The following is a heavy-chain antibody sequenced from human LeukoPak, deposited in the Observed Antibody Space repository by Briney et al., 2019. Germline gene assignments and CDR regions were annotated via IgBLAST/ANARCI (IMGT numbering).Heavy chain of an antibody. CDR3: ARDPLDISRWPNAFDI. J-gene: IGHJ3*02. CDR1: SGSLSRYY. V-gene: IGHV4-59*01. Sequence: PSETLSLTCTVSSGSLSRYYWSWIRQPPGKGLDWIGYIYYTGSTYYNPSLKSRVTISVDTSKNQFSLKLNSVTAADTAVYYCARDPLDISRWPNAFDIWGQGTMVTVSS. D-gene: IGHD2-2*03. CDR2: IYYTGST.